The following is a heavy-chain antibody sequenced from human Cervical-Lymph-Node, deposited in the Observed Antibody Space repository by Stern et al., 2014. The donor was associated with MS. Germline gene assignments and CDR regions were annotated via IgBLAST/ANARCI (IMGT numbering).Heavy chain of an antibody. V-gene: IGHV3-9*01. CDR3: VKGRDLGDNWVLEF. CDR2: IAWNSGRR. Sequence: EVQLVESGGRSVQPGRSLRLSCAASGFSFFDSAMHWVRQAPGQGLEWVSTIAWNSGRRDYADFVGGRFTISRDNGKKSVFLQMDSLRPEDTALYYCVKGRDLGDNWVLEFWGRGSLVTVSS. CDR1: GFSFFDSA. J-gene: IGHJ4*02. D-gene: IGHD1-1*01.